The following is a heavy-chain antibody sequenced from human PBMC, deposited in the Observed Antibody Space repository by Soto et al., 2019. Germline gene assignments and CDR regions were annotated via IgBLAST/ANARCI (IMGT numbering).Heavy chain of an antibody. J-gene: IGHJ6*02. V-gene: IGHV1-46*01. D-gene: IGHD2-2*01. CDR3: ARVLAIVVVPAAGGGYYGMDV. CDR1: GGTFSSYA. Sequence: ASVKVSCKASGGTFSSYAISWVRQAPGQGLEWMGIINPSGGSTSYAQKFQGRVTMTRDTSTSTVYMELSSLRSEDTAVYYCARVLAIVVVPAAGGGYYGMDVWGQGTTVTVSS. CDR2: INPSGGST.